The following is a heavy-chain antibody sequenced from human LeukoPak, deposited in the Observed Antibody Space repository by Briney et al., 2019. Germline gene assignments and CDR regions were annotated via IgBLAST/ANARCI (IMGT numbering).Heavy chain of an antibody. CDR3: ASFGEYYYYYGMDV. V-gene: IGHV4-39*07. CDR2: IYYSGST. D-gene: IGHD3-10*01. CDR1: GGSISSSSYY. J-gene: IGHJ6*02. Sequence: SETLSLTCTVSGGSISSSSYYWGWIRQPPGKGLEWIGSIYYSGSTYYNPSLKSRVTISVDTSKNQFSLKVSSVTAADTAVYYCASFGEYYYYYGMDVWGQGTTVTVSS.